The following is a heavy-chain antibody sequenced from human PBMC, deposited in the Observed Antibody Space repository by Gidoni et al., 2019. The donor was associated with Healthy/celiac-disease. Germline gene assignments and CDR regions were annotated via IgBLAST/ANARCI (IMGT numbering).Heavy chain of an antibody. V-gene: IGHV3-21*01. CDR2: ISSSSSYI. D-gene: IGHD3-9*01. Sequence: EVQLVEAGGGLVKPGGYLRLSCAASGFTFSSYRMHWVRQAPGKGLEWVSSISSSSSYIYYADSVKGRFTISRDNAKISLYLQMNGLRAEDTSVYYCARDGFNDDILTAFDYWGQGTLVTVSS. CDR1: GFTFSSYR. CDR3: ARDGFNDDILTAFDY. J-gene: IGHJ4*02.